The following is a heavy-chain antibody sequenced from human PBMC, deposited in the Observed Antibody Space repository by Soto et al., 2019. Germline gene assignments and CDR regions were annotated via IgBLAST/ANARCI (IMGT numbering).Heavy chain of an antibody. V-gene: IGHV3-7*01. CDR1: GFPFSSYW. D-gene: IGHD3-3*01. CDR3: ARILGFWSGYYPHWFDP. J-gene: IGHJ5*02. Sequence: GGSLRLSCAASGFPFSSYWMSWVRQAPGKGLEWVANIKQDGSEKYYVDSVKGRFTISRDNAKNSLYLQMNSLRAEDTAVYYCARILGFWSGYYPHWFDPWGQGTLVTVSS. CDR2: IKQDGSEK.